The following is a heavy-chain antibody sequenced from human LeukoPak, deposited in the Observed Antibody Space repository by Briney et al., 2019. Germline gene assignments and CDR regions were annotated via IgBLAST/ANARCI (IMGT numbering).Heavy chain of an antibody. D-gene: IGHD3-22*01. J-gene: IGHJ3*02. Sequence: ASVKVSCKASGYTFTDYYMHWVRQAPGQGLEWMGWINPNSGGTNYAQKFQGRVTMTRDTSISTAYMELSRLRSDDTAVYYCATQTLVVVITPYDAFDIWGQGTMVTVSS. CDR1: GYTFTDYY. CDR3: ATQTLVVVITPYDAFDI. CDR2: INPNSGGT. V-gene: IGHV1-2*02.